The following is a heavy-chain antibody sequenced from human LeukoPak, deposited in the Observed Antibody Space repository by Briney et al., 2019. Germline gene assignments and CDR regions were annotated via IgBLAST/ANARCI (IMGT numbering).Heavy chain of an antibody. CDR2: IYYSGST. CDR3: ARTLSPGGFGELF. J-gene: IGHJ4*02. V-gene: IGHV4-59*08. D-gene: IGHD3-10*01. Sequence: SETLSLTCTVSGGSISSYYWSWIRQPPGKGLEWIGYIYYSGSTNYNPSLTSRVTISVDTSKNQFSLKLSSVTAADTAVYCCARTLSPGGFGELFWGQGTLVTVSS. CDR1: GGSISSYY.